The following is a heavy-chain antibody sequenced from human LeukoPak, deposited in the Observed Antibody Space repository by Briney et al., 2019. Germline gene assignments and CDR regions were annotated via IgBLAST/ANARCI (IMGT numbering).Heavy chain of an antibody. CDR3: ARVPRRGDRFDP. Sequence: ASVKVSCKASGYTFTSYDINWVRQATGQGLEWMGWMNPNSGDTGYAQKFQGRVTMTRDKSTTTAYMELSSLRSEDTAVYYCARVPRRGDRFDPWGQGTLVTVPS. J-gene: IGHJ5*02. V-gene: IGHV1-8*01. CDR2: MNPNSGDT. D-gene: IGHD3-10*01. CDR1: GYTFTSYD.